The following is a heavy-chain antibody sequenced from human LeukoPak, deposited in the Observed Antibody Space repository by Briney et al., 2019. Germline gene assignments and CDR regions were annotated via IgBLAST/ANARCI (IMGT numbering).Heavy chain of an antibody. V-gene: IGHV6-1*01. J-gene: IGHJ3*02. D-gene: IGHD3-3*01. CDR1: GDSVSSNNTA. CDR3: ARVRDFWSGYHAFDI. CDR2: TYYRSKWYN. Sequence: SQTLSLTCAISGDSVSSNNTAWNWIRQSPLRGLEWLGRTYYRSKWYNDYAVSVKSRITINPDTSKNQFSLQLNSVTPEDTAMYYCARVRDFWSGYHAFDIWGQGTMVTVSS.